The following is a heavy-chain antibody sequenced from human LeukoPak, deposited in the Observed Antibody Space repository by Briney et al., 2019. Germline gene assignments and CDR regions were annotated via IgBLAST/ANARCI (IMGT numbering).Heavy chain of an antibody. V-gene: IGHV3-33*01. D-gene: IGHD2-15*01. CDR3: ARRGSGYCSGRSCHNYYYYGMAV. CDR1: GFTFSSYG. Sequence: GGSLRLSCAASGFTFSSYGMRWVRQAPGKGLEWVAVIWYDGSNKYYADSVKGRFTISRDNAKNTLYLQMNSLRAEDTAVYYCARRGSGYCSGRSCHNYYYYGMAVRGQGTTVTVSS. J-gene: IGHJ6*02. CDR2: IWYDGSNK.